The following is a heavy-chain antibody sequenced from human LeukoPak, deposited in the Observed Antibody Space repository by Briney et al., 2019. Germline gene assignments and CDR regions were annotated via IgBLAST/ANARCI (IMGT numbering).Heavy chain of an antibody. D-gene: IGHD3-10*01. CDR2: ISGSGGST. CDR3: AKGYGSGSYYNVRFDY. CDR1: GFTFSSYA. Sequence: GGSLRLSCAASGFTFSSYAMSWVRQAPGKGLEWVSAISGSGGSTYYADSVKGRFTISRDNSKNTLYLQMNSLRAEDTAVYYCAKGYGSGSYYNVRFDYWGQGTLVTVSS. V-gene: IGHV3-23*01. J-gene: IGHJ4*02.